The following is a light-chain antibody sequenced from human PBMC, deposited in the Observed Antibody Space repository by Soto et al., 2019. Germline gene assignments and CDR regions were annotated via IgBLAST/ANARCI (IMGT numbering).Light chain of an antibody. CDR3: QQRSNWPT. V-gene: IGKV3-11*01. CDR2: GAS. CDR1: QSVSSK. J-gene: IGKJ5*01. Sequence: EIVVTRSPATVSVSPGEGATLSCRASQSVSSKLAWYQQKPGQAPRLLIYGASTRATGIPARFSGSGSGTDFTLTISSLEPEDFAVYYCQQRSNWPTFGQGTRLEI.